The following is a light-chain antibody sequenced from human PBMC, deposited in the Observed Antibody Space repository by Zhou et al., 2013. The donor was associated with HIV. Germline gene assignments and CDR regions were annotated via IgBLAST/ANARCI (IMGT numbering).Light chain of an antibody. CDR2: KAS. CDR1: QSISTW. J-gene: IGKJ5*01. Sequence: DIQMTQSPSTLSASVGDRVTITCRASQSISTWLAWYQQKRGKAPKLLIYKASSLESGVPLRFSGSRSGSEFTLTISSLQPDDSATYYCQQYNTYPFTFGQGTRLEI. V-gene: IGKV1-5*03. CDR3: QQYNTYPFT.